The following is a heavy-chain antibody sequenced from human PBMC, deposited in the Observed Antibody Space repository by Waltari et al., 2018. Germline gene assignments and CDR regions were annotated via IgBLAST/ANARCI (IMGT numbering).Heavy chain of an antibody. CDR3: ANSPWIQLWLEVKDY. CDR2: ISGSGGSI. CDR1: GFTFSSYA. Sequence: EVQLVESGGGLVQPGGSLRLSCAASGFTFSSYAMSWVRQAPGKGLEWVSAISGSGGSIYYADSVKGRFTISRDNSKNTLYLQMNSLRAEDTAVYYCANSPWIQLWLEVKDYWGQGTLVTVSS. J-gene: IGHJ4*02. V-gene: IGHV3-23*04. D-gene: IGHD5-18*01.